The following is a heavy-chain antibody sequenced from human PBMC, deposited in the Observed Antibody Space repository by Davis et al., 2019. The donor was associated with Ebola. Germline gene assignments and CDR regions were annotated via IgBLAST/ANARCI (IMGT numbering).Heavy chain of an antibody. D-gene: IGHD5-18*01. V-gene: IGHV4-34*01. Sequence: MPSETLSLTCAVYGGSFSGYYWSWIRQPPGKGLEWIGEINHSGSTNYNPSLKSRVTISVDTSKNQFSLKLSSVTAADTAVYYCARGYSYGFHEGFDYWGQGTLVTVSS. CDR1: GGSFSGYY. J-gene: IGHJ4*02. CDR2: INHSGST. CDR3: ARGYSYGFHEGFDY.